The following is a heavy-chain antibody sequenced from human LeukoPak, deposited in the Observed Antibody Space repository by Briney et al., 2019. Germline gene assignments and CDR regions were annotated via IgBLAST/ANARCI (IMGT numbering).Heavy chain of an antibody. D-gene: IGHD1-20*01. CDR2: ISYDGSNK. Sequence: GGSLRLSCAASGFTFSSYGMHWVRQAPGKGLEWVAVISYDGSNKYYADSVRGRFTISRDNSKNTLYPHMNSLRPEDTAVYYCAKSRHPYNWNDGAFFDYWGQGTLVTVSS. V-gene: IGHV3-30*18. J-gene: IGHJ4*02. CDR3: AKSRHPYNWNDGAFFDY. CDR1: GFTFSSYG.